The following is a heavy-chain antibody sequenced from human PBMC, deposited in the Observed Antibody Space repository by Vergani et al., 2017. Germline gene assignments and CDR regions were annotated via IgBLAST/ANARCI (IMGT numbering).Heavy chain of an antibody. D-gene: IGHD5-12*01. CDR1: GFTFSSYA. Sequence: EVQLLESGGGLVQPGGSLRLSCAASGFTFSSYAMSWVRQAPGKGLEWVSPISGSGGSTYYADSVKGRFTITRDNSKKALYLQMNHQRAEDTAVYYCAGSWWLRKKENAFDIWGQGTMVTVPS. V-gene: IGHV3-23*01. CDR3: AGSWWLRKKENAFDI. J-gene: IGHJ3*02. CDR2: ISGSGGST.